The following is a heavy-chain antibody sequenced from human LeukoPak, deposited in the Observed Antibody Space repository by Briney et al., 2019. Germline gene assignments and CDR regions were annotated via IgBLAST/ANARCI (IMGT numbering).Heavy chain of an antibody. CDR2: IYTSGST. CDR3: ARHETAYFGY. CDR1: GGSISSYY. V-gene: IGHV4-4*09. D-gene: IGHD6-25*01. J-gene: IGHJ4*02. Sequence: SETLSLTCTVSGGSISSYYWSWIRQPPGKGLEWIGYIYTSGSTNYNPSLKSRVTISVDTSKNQFSLKLSSVTAADTAVYYCARHETAYFGYWGQGTLVAVSS.